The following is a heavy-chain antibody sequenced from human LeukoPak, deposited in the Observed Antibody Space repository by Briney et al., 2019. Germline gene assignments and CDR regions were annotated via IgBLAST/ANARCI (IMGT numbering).Heavy chain of an antibody. Sequence: PSETLSLTCTVSGGSISSSSYYWGWIRQPPGKGLECIGSIYYSGSTYYNPSLKSRVTISVDTSKNQFSLKLSSVTAADTAVYYCARHTLYGNYPDYFDYWGQGSLVTVSS. CDR3: ARHTLYGNYPDYFDY. D-gene: IGHD1-7*01. CDR1: GGSISSSSYY. J-gene: IGHJ4*02. V-gene: IGHV4-39*01. CDR2: IYYSGST.